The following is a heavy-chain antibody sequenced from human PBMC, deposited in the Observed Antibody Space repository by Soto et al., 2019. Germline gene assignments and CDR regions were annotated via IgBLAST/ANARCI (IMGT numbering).Heavy chain of an antibody. Sequence: SETLSLTCTVSGGSISSGGYYWSWIRQHPGKGLEWVGYIYYSGSTYYNPSLKSRVTISVDTSKNQSSLKLSSVTAADTAVYYCARAPGARGVMEYYYYYMDSWGKGNTVTVSS. J-gene: IGHJ6*03. V-gene: IGHV4-31*03. CDR1: GGSISSGGYY. D-gene: IGHD3-10*01. CDR3: ARAPGARGVMEYYYYYMDS. CDR2: IYYSGST.